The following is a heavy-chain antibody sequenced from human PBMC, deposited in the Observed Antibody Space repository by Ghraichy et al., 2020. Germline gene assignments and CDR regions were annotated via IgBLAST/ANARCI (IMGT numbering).Heavy chain of an antibody. D-gene: IGHD1-14*01. Sequence: GGSLRLSCAGSGFSPGFPFRKFSLSWVRQAPGKGLEWVSSLSSFSSGSSFIYYADSVKGRFTFSRDDATNSLSLQMTSLRAEDTALYYCGITGTSWFLPRVEYWGQGSLVTVSS. CDR3: GITGTSWFLPRVEY. J-gene: IGHJ4*02. CDR2: LSSFSSGSSFI. V-gene: IGHV3-21*06. CDR1: GFSPGFPFRKFS.